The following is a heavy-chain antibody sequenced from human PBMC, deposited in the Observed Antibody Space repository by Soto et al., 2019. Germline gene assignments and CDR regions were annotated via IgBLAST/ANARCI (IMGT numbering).Heavy chain of an antibody. CDR3: ATQYYDFWSGYPANFDY. D-gene: IGHD3-3*01. CDR2: IYYSGST. V-gene: IGHV4-39*01. Sequence: SETLSLTCTVSGDSISSSSYYWGWIRQPPGKGLEWIGSIYYSGSTYYNPSLKSRVTISVDTSKNQFSLKLSSVTAADTAVYYCATQYYDFWSGYPANFDYWGQGTLVTVSS. J-gene: IGHJ4*02. CDR1: GDSISSSSYY.